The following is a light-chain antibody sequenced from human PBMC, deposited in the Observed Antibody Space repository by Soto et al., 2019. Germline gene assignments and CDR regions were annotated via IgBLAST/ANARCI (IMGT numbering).Light chain of an antibody. CDR3: QQYGSSPRT. Sequence: DIVLTQSPGTLSLSPGERATLSCRSSQSVSTTYLAWYQQKAGQAPRLLISGASSRATGVPDRFSGSGSGTDFTLTITRLEPEDFAVYYCQQYGSSPRTFGQGTKVDIK. J-gene: IGKJ1*01. V-gene: IGKV3-20*01. CDR2: GAS. CDR1: QSVSTTY.